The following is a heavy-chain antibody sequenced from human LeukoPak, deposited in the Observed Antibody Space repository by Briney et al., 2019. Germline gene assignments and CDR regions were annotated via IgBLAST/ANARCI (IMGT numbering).Heavy chain of an antibody. D-gene: IGHD3-16*01. CDR3: AKDRVITFGGVLDY. Sequence: PGGSLRLSCAASGFTFSSFAMNWVRQAPGKGLEWVSIISGSGDTTHYTDSVKGRFTVSRDNSKNTVYLQMNSLRAEDTAVYYCAKDRVITFGGVLDYWGQGTLVTVSS. CDR1: GFTFSSFA. CDR2: ISGSGDTT. V-gene: IGHV3-23*01. J-gene: IGHJ4*02.